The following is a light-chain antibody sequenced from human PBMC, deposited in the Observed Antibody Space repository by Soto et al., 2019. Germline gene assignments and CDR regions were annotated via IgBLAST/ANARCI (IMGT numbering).Light chain of an antibody. Sequence: QSALTQPPSASGSPGQSVTISCTGTSSDVGGYNYVSWYQQHPGKAPKLMIYEVSKRPSGVPDRFSGSKSGNTASLTVSGLQAEEEADYYCSSYAGSNNLVVGGGTKLTVL. V-gene: IGLV2-8*01. CDR1: SSDVGGYNY. CDR3: SSYAGSNNLV. J-gene: IGLJ2*01. CDR2: EVS.